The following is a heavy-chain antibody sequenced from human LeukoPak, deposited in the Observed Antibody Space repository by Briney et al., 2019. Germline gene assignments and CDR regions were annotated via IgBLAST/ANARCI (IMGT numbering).Heavy chain of an antibody. CDR3: ARDGRISGYYYYTDAFDI. D-gene: IGHD3-22*01. V-gene: IGHV4-59*01. CDR2: IYYSGST. CDR1: GGSISSYY. J-gene: IGHJ3*02. Sequence: SETLSLTGTVSGGSISSYYWSWIRQPPGKGLEWIGYIYYSGSTNYNPSLKSRVTISVDTSKNQFSLKLSSVTAADTAVYYCARDGRISGYYYYTDAFDIWGRGTMVTVSS.